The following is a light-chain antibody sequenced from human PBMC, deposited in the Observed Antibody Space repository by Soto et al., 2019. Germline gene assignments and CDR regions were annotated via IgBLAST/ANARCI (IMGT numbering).Light chain of an antibody. CDR2: QDS. CDR3: PAWDSSAALNV. Sequence: SYELTQPPSVSVSPGQTASITCSGVKLGVKYACWYQQKPGQSPVLGIYQDSKRPSGIPGRFSVSNSGNTATLTISGTQAMDEADYYCPAWDSSAALNVFGTGTKLTVL. CDR1: KLGVKY. V-gene: IGLV3-1*01. J-gene: IGLJ1*01.